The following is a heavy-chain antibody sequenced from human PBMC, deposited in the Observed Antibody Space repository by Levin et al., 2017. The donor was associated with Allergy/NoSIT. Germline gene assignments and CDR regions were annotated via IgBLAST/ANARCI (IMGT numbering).Heavy chain of an antibody. CDR3: GRGRGASSAAGYFDY. V-gene: IGHV5-51*01. D-gene: IGHD6-13*01. J-gene: IGHJ4*02. Sequence: GESLKISCQASEYDFDTYWIGWVRQMPGKGPEWMGIIYPGDSDTKYSPSFQGQVTISADRSIRTAYLYWSSLKASDSAIYYCGRGRGASSAAGYFDYWGQGTRVTVSS. CDR1: EYDFDTYW. CDR2: IYPGDSDT.